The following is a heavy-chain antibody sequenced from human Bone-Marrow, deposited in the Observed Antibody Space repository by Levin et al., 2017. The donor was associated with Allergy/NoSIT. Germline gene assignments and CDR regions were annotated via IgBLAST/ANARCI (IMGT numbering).Heavy chain of an antibody. CDR2: VSTAGGTT. Sequence: GESLKISCAASGFTFSSYAMSWVRQAPGKGLEWVSSVSTAGGTTYYADSVKGRFTISRDNSKNTLYLEMNSLRAEDAAEYYCAKGSITGFTSSWYSDYFDHWGQGTLVTVSS. J-gene: IGHJ4*02. D-gene: IGHD6-13*01. CDR1: GFTFSSYA. V-gene: IGHV3-23*01. CDR3: AKGSITGFTSSWYSDYFDH.